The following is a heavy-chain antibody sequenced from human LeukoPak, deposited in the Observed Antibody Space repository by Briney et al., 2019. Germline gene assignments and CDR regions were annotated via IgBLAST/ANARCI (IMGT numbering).Heavy chain of an antibody. CDR2: ITWNGGST. D-gene: IGHD6-19*01. Sequence: GGSLRLSCAASGFTFSSYWMSWVRQAPGKGLEWVSGITWNGGSTAYGDSVKGRYTISRDNAKNSLYLQMNSLRAEDTAFYYCARDYIAVSARGTEYFQHWGQGTLVTVSS. CDR3: ARDYIAVSARGTEYFQH. J-gene: IGHJ1*01. V-gene: IGHV3-20*04. CDR1: GFTFSSYW.